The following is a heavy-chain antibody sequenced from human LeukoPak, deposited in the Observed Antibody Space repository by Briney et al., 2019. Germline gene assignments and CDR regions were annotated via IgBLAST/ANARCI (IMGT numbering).Heavy chain of an antibody. CDR3: VRYYFHSSGFSHWFDP. V-gene: IGHV4-30-4*01. Sequence: SETLSLTCSVSGASVSSDDYYWGWIRQPPGQGLEWIAYISYSGSTYYNPSLKSPITISIDMSKNQFSLKLSSVTAADTAVYYCVRYYFHSSGFSHWFDPWGQGTLVTVSS. CDR2: ISYSGST. J-gene: IGHJ5*02. CDR1: GASVSSDDYY. D-gene: IGHD3-22*01.